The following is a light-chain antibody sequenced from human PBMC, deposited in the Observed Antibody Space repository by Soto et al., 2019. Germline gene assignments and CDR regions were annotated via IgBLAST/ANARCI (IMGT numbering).Light chain of an antibody. CDR3: SSYTSSITWV. V-gene: IGLV2-14*03. CDR2: DVT. Sequence: QSVLTQPASVSGSPGQSITISCTGTSGDIGAYNYVSWYQQHPAKAPKLMIYDVTNRPSGVSDRFPGSKSGNTASLTISGLQAEDETDYYCSSYTSSITWVFGGGTKLTVL. J-gene: IGLJ3*02. CDR1: SGDIGAYNY.